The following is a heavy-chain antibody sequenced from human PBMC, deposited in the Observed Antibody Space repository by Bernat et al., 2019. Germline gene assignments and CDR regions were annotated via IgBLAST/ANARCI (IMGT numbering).Heavy chain of an antibody. CDR3: AKEYVSRSSLSFDY. J-gene: IGHJ4*02. Sequence: EVQLLESGGDLVQPGGSLRLSCVASGFTFSSNAMAWVRQAPGKGLEWLSAISGSGGSTYYADSVKVRFTISRDNSKNTLYLQMNSLRAEDTAVYFCAKEYVSRSSLSFDYWGQATLVTVSS. CDR2: ISGSGGST. D-gene: IGHD3-16*01. V-gene: IGHV3-23*01. CDR1: GFTFSSNA.